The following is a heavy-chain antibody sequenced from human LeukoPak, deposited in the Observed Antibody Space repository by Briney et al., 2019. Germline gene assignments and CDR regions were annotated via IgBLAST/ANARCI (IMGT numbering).Heavy chain of an antibody. CDR3: ARDTGSLAPGY. V-gene: IGHV3-23*01. CDR2: ISGSGGST. D-gene: IGHD1-26*01. Sequence: GGSLRLSCAASGFTFSSYAMSWVRQAPGQGLEWVSGISGSGGSTFYADSVKGRFTISRDNSKSTLYLQMNSLRIEDTAFYYCARDTGSLAPGYWGQGTLVTVSS. J-gene: IGHJ4*02. CDR1: GFTFSSYA.